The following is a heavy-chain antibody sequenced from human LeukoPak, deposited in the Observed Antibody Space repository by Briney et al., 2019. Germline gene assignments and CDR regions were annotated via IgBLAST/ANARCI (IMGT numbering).Heavy chain of an antibody. CDR1: GGSISSGSYY. CDR2: IYISGST. V-gene: IGHV4-61*09. CDR3: ARVGGSPLGAFDI. Sequence: PSQTLSLTCTVSGGSISSGSYYWSWIRQPAGKGLEWIGDIYISGSTNYNPSLKSRVTMSLDTSKNQFSLKLSSVTAADTAVYYCARVGGSPLGAFDIWGPGTMVTVSS. D-gene: IGHD3-16*01. J-gene: IGHJ3*02.